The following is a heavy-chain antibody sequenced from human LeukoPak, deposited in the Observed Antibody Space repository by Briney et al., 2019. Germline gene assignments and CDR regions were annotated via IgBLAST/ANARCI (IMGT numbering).Heavy chain of an antibody. J-gene: IGHJ5*02. V-gene: IGHV4-59*01. Sequence: SETLSLTCTVSGGSISSYYWSWIRQPPGKGLEWIGYIYYSGSTNYNPSLKSRVTISVDTPKNQFSLKLSSVTAADTAVYYCARGYGSGSYYNNWFDPWGQGTLVTVSS. D-gene: IGHD3-10*01. CDR2: IYYSGST. CDR3: ARGYGSGSYYNNWFDP. CDR1: GGSISSYY.